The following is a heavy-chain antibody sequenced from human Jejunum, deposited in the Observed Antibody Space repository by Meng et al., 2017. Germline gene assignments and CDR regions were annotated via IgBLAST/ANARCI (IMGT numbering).Heavy chain of an antibody. CDR1: GFSFSAHD. V-gene: IGHV3-23*01. Sequence: GGSLRLSCATSGFSFSAHDMNWVRQAPGKGLEWVASIKAAGASPLYADALQGRSTVSRDNSKKVLFLQMNSLRAEDTALYYCANRPANYGHWGQGTQVTVSS. CDR3: ANRPANYGH. J-gene: IGHJ4*02. CDR2: IKAAGASP. D-gene: IGHD1-7*01.